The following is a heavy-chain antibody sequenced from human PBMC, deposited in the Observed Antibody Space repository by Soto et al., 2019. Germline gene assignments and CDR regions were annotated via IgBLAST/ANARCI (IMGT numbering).Heavy chain of an antibody. Sequence: SVKVSCKASGGTFSSYAISWVRQAPGQGFEWMGGIIPIFGTANYAQKFQGRVTITADESTSTAYMELSSLRSEDTAVYYCARSIAARPSSLDAFDIWGQGTMVTVS. CDR3: ARSIAARPSSLDAFDI. D-gene: IGHD6-6*01. CDR2: IIPIFGTA. J-gene: IGHJ3*02. V-gene: IGHV1-69*13. CDR1: GGTFSSYA.